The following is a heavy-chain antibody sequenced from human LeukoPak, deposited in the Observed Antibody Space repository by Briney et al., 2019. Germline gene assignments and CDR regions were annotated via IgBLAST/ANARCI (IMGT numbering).Heavy chain of an antibody. D-gene: IGHD4-11*01. V-gene: IGHV4-38-2*01. CDR1: GYSIRSGDY. Sequence: SETLSLTCAVSGYSIRSGDYWGWIRQSPGKGLEWIGSIYHSGSTHYNPSLKSRVSISADTSQNQFSLMLSSVTAADTAVYYCARNRSLTTTPGFDHWGQGTLVTVSS. CDR3: ARNRSLTTTPGFDH. CDR2: IYHSGST. J-gene: IGHJ4*02.